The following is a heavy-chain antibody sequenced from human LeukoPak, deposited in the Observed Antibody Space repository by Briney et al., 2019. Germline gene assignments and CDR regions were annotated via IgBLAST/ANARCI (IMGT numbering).Heavy chain of an antibody. V-gene: IGHV3-21*01. D-gene: IGHD1-26*01. CDR1: GFTFSSYY. J-gene: IGHJ4*02. Sequence: GGSLGLSCAASGFTFSSYYMNWVRQAPGKGLEWVSSISSSSGYIYYADSVKGRFTVTRDNAKNSLYLQMNSLRAEDTAVYYCARDKIVGATYFDYWGQGTLVTVSS. CDR2: ISSSSGYI. CDR3: ARDKIVGATYFDY.